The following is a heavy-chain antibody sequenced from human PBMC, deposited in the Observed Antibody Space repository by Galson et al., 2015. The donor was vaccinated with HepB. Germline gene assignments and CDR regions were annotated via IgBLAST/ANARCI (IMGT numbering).Heavy chain of an antibody. D-gene: IGHD3-16*01. CDR3: TSDWGTVILVVPAPGALHV. Sequence: SLRLSCAASGFAFSDASMSWVRQAPGKGLEWVGRIKPKTDGGTTDYAAPVKGRFTISRDDSKNTMYLQMNSLKTEDSAVYYCTSDWGTVILVVPAPGALHVWGQGTKVTVSS. CDR1: GFAFSDAS. CDR2: IKPKTDGGTT. V-gene: IGHV3-15*01. J-gene: IGHJ3*01.